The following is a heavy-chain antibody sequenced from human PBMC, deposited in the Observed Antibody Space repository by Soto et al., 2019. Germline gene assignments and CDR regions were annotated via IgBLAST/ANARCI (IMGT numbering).Heavy chain of an antibody. Sequence: TXETLCLTCTVAGCSVSSGRYYWSWIRQPPGKGLEWIGYIYYSGSTNYNPSLKSRVTISVDTSKNQFSLKLSSVTAADTAVYYCASSRSGYYRAYYFDYWGQGTLVTVSS. CDR2: IYYSGST. CDR1: GCSVSSGRYY. D-gene: IGHD3-3*01. J-gene: IGHJ4*02. CDR3: ASSRSGYYRAYYFDY. V-gene: IGHV4-61*01.